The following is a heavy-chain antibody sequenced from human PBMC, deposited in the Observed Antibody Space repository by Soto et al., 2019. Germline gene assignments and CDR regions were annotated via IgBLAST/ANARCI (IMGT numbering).Heavy chain of an antibody. V-gene: IGHV3-30-3*01. Sequence: GGSLRLSCAASGFTFSSYAMHWVRQAPGKGLEWVAVISYDGSNKYYADSVKGRFTISRDNSKNTLYLQMNSLRAEDTAVYYCARAMSAGYCSGGSCYYYYYGMDVWGQGTTVTVSS. J-gene: IGHJ6*02. CDR3: ARAMSAGYCSGGSCYYYYYGMDV. D-gene: IGHD2-15*01. CDR1: GFTFSSYA. CDR2: ISYDGSNK.